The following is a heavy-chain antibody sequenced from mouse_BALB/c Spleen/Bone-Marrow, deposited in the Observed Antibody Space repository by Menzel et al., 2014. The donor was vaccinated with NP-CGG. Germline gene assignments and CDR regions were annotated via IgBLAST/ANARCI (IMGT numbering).Heavy chain of an antibody. Sequence: QVQLQQSGPELVKPGASVRISCKASGYTFTSYYIHWVKQRPGQGLEWIGWIYPGNVNTKYNEKFKGKATLTADKSSSTAYMQLSSLTSEDSAVYLCAREGNPYAMDYWGQGTSVTVSS. D-gene: IGHD2-1*01. CDR2: IYPGNVNT. CDR3: AREGNPYAMDY. V-gene: IGHV1S56*01. CDR1: GYTFTSYY. J-gene: IGHJ4*01.